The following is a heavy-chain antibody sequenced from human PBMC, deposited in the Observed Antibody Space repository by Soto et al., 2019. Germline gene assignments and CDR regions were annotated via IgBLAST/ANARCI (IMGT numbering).Heavy chain of an antibody. Sequence: QVQLQQSGPGLVKPSQTLSLTCAISGDSVSSNSAAWNWIRQSPSRGLEWLGRTYYRSKWYNDYPVSGKRRTXXHXDXXKIQSSLQLTSVTPEATAVYYGARGGPHTGYGMDVWGQGTTVTVSS. D-gene: IGHD1-26*01. V-gene: IGHV6-1*01. CDR2: TYYRSKWYN. CDR1: GDSVSSNSAA. J-gene: IGHJ6*02. CDR3: ARGGPHTGYGMDV.